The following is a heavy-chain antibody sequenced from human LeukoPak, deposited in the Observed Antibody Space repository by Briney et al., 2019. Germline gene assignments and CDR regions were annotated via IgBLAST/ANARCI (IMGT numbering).Heavy chain of an antibody. J-gene: IGHJ4*02. CDR3: AIGDWVPER. CDR2: ILPIFGTT. Sequence: SVKVSCKASGGTFKNYAISWVRQAPGQGLEWMGGILPIFGTTNYAQKFQARVTITADESTSTAYMELSSLRSEDTAVYYCAIGDWVPERWGQGTVVTVSS. D-gene: IGHD2-2*01. CDR1: GGTFKNYA. V-gene: IGHV1-69*13.